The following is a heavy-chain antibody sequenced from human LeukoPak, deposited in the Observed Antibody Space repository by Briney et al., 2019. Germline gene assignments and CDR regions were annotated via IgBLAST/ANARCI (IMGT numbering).Heavy chain of an antibody. V-gene: IGHV3-21*01. CDR3: ATPITGTDDY. CDR2: ISSSSSYI. D-gene: IGHD1-20*01. CDR1: GFTFNTYS. Sequence: GGSLRLSCAGSGFTFNTYSMNWVRQAPGKGLEWVSSISSSSSYIYYADSVKGRFTISRDNAKNSLYLQMNSLRAEDTAVYYCATPITGTDDYWGQGTLVTVSS. J-gene: IGHJ4*02.